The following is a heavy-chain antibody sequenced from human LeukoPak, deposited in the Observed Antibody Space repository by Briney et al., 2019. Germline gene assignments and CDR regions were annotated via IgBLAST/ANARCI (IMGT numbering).Heavy chain of an antibody. D-gene: IGHD3-10*01. J-gene: IGHJ4*02. CDR3: ARTTGITMVRGVINYFDY. V-gene: IGHV5-51*01. Sequence: GESLKISCKGSGYSFTSYWIGWVRQMPGKGLEWMGIIYPGDSDTRYSPSFQGQVTISADNSISTAYLPLSSLKASDTAMYYCARTTGITMVRGVINYFDYRGQGTLVTVSS. CDR2: IYPGDSDT. CDR1: GYSFTSYW.